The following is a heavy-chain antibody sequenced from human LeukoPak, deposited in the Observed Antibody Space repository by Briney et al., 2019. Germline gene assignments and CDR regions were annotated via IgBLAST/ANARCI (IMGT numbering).Heavy chain of an antibody. CDR1: GFSFRDFW. J-gene: IGHJ4*02. CDR3: ARFGYSGWNLEY. D-gene: IGHD5-12*01. CDR2: INQGGSVK. Sequence: LPGGSLRLSCAASGFSFRDFWMTWVRQAPGKGLEWVANINQGGSVKYYVDSVKGRFTISRDDAESSLYVQMNSLRDEDTAVYYCARFGYSGWNLEYWGQGTLVTVSS. V-gene: IGHV3-7*01.